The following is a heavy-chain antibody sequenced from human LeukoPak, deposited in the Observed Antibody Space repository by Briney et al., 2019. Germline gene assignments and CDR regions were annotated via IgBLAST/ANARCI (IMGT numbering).Heavy chain of an antibody. D-gene: IGHD5-12*01. J-gene: IGHJ4*02. CDR2: ISYDGSNK. V-gene: IGHV3-30-3*01. Sequence: PGRSLRLSCAASGFTFRSYAMHGVRQPPAKGLAGVAVISYDGSNKYYADSVQGRFTISRDNSMSTLYLQMNSLRAEDTAVYYCASLGGYGYGNYWGQGTLVTVSS. CDR3: ASLGGYGYGNY. CDR1: GFTFRSYA.